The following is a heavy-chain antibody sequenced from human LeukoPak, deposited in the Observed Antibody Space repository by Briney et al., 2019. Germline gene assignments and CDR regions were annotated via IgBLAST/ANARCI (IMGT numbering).Heavy chain of an antibody. D-gene: IGHD4-23*01. Sequence: GGSLKLSCAASGFTFSGSAIHWVRQASGKGLEWVARIKTKAESYATAYVASVKGRFTISRDDSKNTAYLQMDSLKTDDTAMYYCTRLSGGNSDSYYYGLDAWGQGTTVTVSS. V-gene: IGHV3-73*01. CDR1: GFTFSGSA. J-gene: IGHJ6*02. CDR2: IKTKAESYAT. CDR3: TRLSGGNSDSYYYGLDA.